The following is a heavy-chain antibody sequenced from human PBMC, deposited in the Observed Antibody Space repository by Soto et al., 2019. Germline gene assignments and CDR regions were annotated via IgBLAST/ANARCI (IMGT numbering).Heavy chain of an antibody. V-gene: IGHV3-23*01. CDR2: ISGSGGST. Sequence: EVQLLESGGGLVQPGGSLRLSCAASGFTFSSYAMSWVRQAPGKGLEWVSAISGSGGSTYYADSVKGRFTTSRDNSKNSLYLQMNSLRAEDTAVYYCAKGRYCSGGSCYFDYFDYWGQGTLVTVSS. CDR3: AKGRYCSGGSCYFDYFDY. D-gene: IGHD2-15*01. CDR1: GFTFSSYA. J-gene: IGHJ4*02.